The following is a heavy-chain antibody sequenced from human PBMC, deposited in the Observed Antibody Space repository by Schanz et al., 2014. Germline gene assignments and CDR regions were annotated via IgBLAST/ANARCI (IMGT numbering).Heavy chain of an antibody. D-gene: IGHD3-10*01. J-gene: IGHJ4*02. V-gene: IGHV3-48*01. Sequence: EVQLLESGGGLVQPGGSLRLSCEASGFTFSSYGMHWVRQAPGKGLEWVSYISNSGTTIYYADSVKGRFTISRDNSMNTLHLQMDGLRAEDTAVYYCAKDQGSYGSGSYSYFDYWGQGTLVTVSS. CDR1: GFTFSSYG. CDR3: AKDQGSYGSGSYSYFDY. CDR2: ISNSGTTI.